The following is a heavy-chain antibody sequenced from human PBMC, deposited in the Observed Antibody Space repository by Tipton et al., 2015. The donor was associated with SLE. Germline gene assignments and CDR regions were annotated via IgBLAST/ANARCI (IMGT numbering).Heavy chain of an antibody. CDR2: ISRSGSAI. V-gene: IGHV3-48*03. Sequence: SLRLSCAASGFSFSSYEMNWVRQAPGKGLEWVSYISRSGSAIYYADSVKDRFTISRDNAKNSLFLQMNSLRAEDTALYYCARTASYYAGMDVWGQGTMVTVSS. CDR1: GFSFSSYE. CDR3: ARTASYYAGMDV. J-gene: IGHJ6*02.